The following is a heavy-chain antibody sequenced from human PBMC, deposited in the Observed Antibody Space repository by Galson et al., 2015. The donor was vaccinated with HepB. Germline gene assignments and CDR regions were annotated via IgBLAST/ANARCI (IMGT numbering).Heavy chain of an antibody. CDR3: ARGGGAVARTGLFDY. J-gene: IGHJ4*02. V-gene: IGHV1-69*06. D-gene: IGHD6-19*01. CDR1: GYTFTSYY. Sequence: SVKVSCKASGYTFTSYYMHWVRQAPGQGLEWMGGIIPIFGTANYAQKFQGRVTITADKSTSTAYMELSSLRSEDTAVYYCARGGGAVARTGLFDYWGQGTLVTVSS. CDR2: IIPIFGTA.